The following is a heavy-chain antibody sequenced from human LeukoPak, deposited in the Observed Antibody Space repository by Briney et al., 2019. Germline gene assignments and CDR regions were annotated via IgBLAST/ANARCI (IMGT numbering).Heavy chain of an antibody. D-gene: IGHD1-26*01. Sequence: PGGSLRLSCAASGFTFSSYAMIWVRQAPGKGLEWVSGISGSAGSTYYADSVKGRFTISRDNSKNTLYLQMNSLRPEDTGVYYCAKEAGSGAYSGSYSFDYWGQGTLVTVSS. CDR2: ISGSAGST. J-gene: IGHJ4*02. CDR1: GFTFSSYA. CDR3: AKEAGSGAYSGSYSFDY. V-gene: IGHV3-23*01.